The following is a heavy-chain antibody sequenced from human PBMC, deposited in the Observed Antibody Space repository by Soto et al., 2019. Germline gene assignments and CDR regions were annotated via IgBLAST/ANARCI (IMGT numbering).Heavy chain of an antibody. CDR3: ARPRFLEWFDAFDI. CDR1: GGTFSSYA. Sequence: ASVKVSCKASGGTFSSYAISWVRQAPGQGLEWMGGIIPIFGTANYAQEFQGRVTITADESTSTAYMELSSLRSEDTAVYYCARPRFLEWFDAFDIWGQGTMVTVSS. CDR2: IIPIFGTA. V-gene: IGHV1-69*13. D-gene: IGHD3-3*01. J-gene: IGHJ3*02.